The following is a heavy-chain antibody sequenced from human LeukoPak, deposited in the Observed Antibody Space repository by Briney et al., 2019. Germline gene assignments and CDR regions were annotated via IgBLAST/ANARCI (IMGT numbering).Heavy chain of an antibody. V-gene: IGHV3-23*01. CDR3: ANGIAVAGSRDY. D-gene: IGHD6-19*01. J-gene: IGHJ4*02. Sequence: GGSLKLSCAASGFTFSSYAMSWVRQAPGKGLEWVSAISGSGGSTYYADSVKGRLTISRDNSKNTLYLQMNSLRAEDTAVYYCANGIAVAGSRDYWGQGTLVTVSS. CDR1: GFTFSSYA. CDR2: ISGSGGST.